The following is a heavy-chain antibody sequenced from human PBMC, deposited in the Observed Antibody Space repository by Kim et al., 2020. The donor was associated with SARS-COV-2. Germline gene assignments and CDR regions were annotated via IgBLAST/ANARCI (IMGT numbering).Heavy chain of an antibody. CDR3: ARIIARPGIVFGSSRYYYGMDV. D-gene: IGHD3-16*01. CDR1: GGSFSGYY. CDR2: INHSGST. V-gene: IGHV4-34*01. Sequence: SETLSLTCAVYGGSFSGYYWSWIRQPPGKGLEWIGEINHSGSTNYNPSLKSRVTISVDTSKNQFSLKLSSVTAADTAVYYCARIIARPGIVFGSSRYYYGMDVWGQGTTVTVSS. J-gene: IGHJ6*02.